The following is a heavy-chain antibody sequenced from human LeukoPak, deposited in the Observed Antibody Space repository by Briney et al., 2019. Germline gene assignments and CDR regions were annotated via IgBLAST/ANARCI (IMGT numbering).Heavy chain of an antibody. V-gene: IGHV4-59*01. Sequence: SETLSLTCTVSGGSISSYYWSWIRQPPVKGLEWIGYIYYSGSTNYNPSLKSRVTISVDTSKNQFSLKLSSVTAADTAVYYCAGGGGSGWYGEDHYFDYWGQGTLVTVSS. CDR2: IYYSGST. CDR1: GGSISSYY. CDR3: AGGGGSGWYGEDHYFDY. J-gene: IGHJ4*02. D-gene: IGHD6-19*01.